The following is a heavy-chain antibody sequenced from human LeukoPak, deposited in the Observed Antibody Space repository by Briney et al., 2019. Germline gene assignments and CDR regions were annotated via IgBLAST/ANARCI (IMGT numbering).Heavy chain of an antibody. CDR3: ARASPITMVRGVILAFDI. J-gene: IGHJ3*02. V-gene: IGHV1-2*02. CDR1: GYTFTRHY. CDR2: INPNSGGT. D-gene: IGHD3-10*01. Sequence: ASVKVSCKASGYTFTRHYMHWVRQAPGQGLEWMGWINPNSGGTNYAQKFQGRVTMTRDTSISTAYMELSRLRSDDTAVYYCARASPITMVRGVILAFDIWGQGTMVTVSS.